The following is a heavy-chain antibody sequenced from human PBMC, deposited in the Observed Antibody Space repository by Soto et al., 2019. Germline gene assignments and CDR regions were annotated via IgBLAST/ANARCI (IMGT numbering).Heavy chain of an antibody. CDR2: ISGSGTIT. J-gene: IGHJ5*02. Sequence: EVQLLESGGDLVQPGGSQRLSYAASGFTFSNYAMSWVRQAPGKGLEWVSAISGSGTITYYADSVKGRFTISRDNSKNTLYLQMNSLRAEDTAVYFCAKDRAGIQTPGRFDPWGQGTLVTVSS. CDR3: AKDRAGIQTPGRFDP. D-gene: IGHD6-25*01. CDR1: GFTFSNYA. V-gene: IGHV3-23*01.